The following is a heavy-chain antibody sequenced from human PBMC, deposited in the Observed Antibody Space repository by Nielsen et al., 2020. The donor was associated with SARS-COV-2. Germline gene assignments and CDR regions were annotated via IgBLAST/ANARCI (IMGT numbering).Heavy chain of an antibody. CDR2: IYWVGST. J-gene: IGHJ4*02. CDR3: ARQAFGSGGLLYFDF. V-gene: IGHV4-39*01. D-gene: IGHD3-10*01. CDR1: GVSISSGEYY. Sequence: SETLSLTCTVSGVSISSGEYYWNWVRQPPGKGLEWIGSIYWVGSTFYNPSLKSRVSISMDTSENQVSLKMTSVTAADTAVYYCARQAFGSGGLLYFDFWGQGNLVTVSS.